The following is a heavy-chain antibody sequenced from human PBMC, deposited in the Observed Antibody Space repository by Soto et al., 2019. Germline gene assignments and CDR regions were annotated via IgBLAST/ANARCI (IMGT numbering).Heavy chain of an antibody. Sequence: GASVKVSCKASGGTFSSYSISWVRQAPGQGLEWMGGINPIFGTTNYAQKFQGRVTIVADESTSTAYMELSSLRSEDTAVYFCARAIGNQIDYWGQGTLVTVSS. CDR1: GGTFSSYS. CDR3: ARAIGNQIDY. V-gene: IGHV1-69*13. J-gene: IGHJ4*02. D-gene: IGHD3-10*01. CDR2: INPIFGTT.